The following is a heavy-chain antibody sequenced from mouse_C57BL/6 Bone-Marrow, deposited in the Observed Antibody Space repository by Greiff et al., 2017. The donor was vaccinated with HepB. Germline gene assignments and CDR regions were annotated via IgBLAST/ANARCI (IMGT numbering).Heavy chain of an antibody. CDR1: GYTFTSYG. CDR3: TGQYGSSYVDLDC. V-gene: IGHV1-81*01. CDR2: IYPRSGNT. J-gene: IGHJ2*01. Sequence: VQLQQSGAELVRPGASVKLSCKASGYTFTSYGISWVKQSTGQGLEWIGEIYPRSGNTYYNQKFKGKATMTADKSSSTAYMQLRSLTSEDSAVYCCTGQYGSSYVDLDCWGKGTTLTVAS. D-gene: IGHD1-1*01.